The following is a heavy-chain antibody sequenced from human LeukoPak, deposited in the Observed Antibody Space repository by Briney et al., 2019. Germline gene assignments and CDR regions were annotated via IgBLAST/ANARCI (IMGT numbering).Heavy chain of an antibody. J-gene: IGHJ4*02. CDR2: IYYSGST. D-gene: IGHD3-10*01. CDR1: GGSIDTYY. V-gene: IGHV4-39*07. CDR3: ARSGSGNPSRFDY. Sequence: SETLSLTCTVSGGSIDTYYWNWIRQPPGKGLEWIGSIYYSGSTYYNPSLKSRVTISVDTSKNQFSLKLSSVTAADTAVYYCARSGSGNPSRFDYWGQGTLVTVSS.